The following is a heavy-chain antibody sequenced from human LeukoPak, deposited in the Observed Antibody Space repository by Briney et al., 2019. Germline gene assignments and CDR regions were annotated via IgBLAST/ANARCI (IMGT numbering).Heavy chain of an antibody. J-gene: IGHJ4*02. V-gene: IGHV3-9*01. Sequence: GRSLRLSCAASGFTFDDYAMHWVRQAPGKGLEWVSGISWNSGSIGYADSVKGRFTISRDNAKNSLYLQMYSLRAEDTALYYCAKDPEYYYDSSGYYDYWGQGTLVTVSS. CDR2: ISWNSGSI. D-gene: IGHD3-22*01. CDR3: AKDPEYYYDSSGYYDY. CDR1: GFTFDDYA.